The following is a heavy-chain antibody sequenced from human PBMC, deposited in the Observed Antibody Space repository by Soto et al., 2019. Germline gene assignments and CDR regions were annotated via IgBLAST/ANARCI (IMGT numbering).Heavy chain of an antibody. J-gene: IGHJ3*02. Sequence: SLTCGFDGGSCSGYYWSRIRQTQGKGLEWIGEINHSGSTNYNPSLKSRVTISVDTSKNQFSLKLSSVTAADTAVYYCARSLQYYDYIWGSYRYPDAFDIWGQGTMVTVSS. CDR2: INHSGST. D-gene: IGHD3-16*02. CDR3: ARSLQYYDYIWGSYRYPDAFDI. CDR1: GGSCSGYY. V-gene: IGHV4-34*01.